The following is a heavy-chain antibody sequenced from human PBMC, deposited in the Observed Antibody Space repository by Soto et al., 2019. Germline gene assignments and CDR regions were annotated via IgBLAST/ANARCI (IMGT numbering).Heavy chain of an antibody. D-gene: IGHD4-17*01. CDR1: CGSLSSGGYP. CDR3: ARRYGPGFDY. Sequence: ASENLFLTCAVSCGSLSSGGYPLGWIRQPPGKGLEWIGYIYYSGSTNYNPSLKSRVTISVDTSKNQFSLKLSSVTAADTAVYYCARRYGPGFDYWGQGTLVTVSS. V-gene: IGHV4-61*08. CDR2: IYYSGST. J-gene: IGHJ4*02.